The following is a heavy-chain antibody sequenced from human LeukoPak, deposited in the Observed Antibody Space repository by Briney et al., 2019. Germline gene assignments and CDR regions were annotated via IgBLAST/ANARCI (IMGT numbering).Heavy chain of an antibody. V-gene: IGHV1-18*04. Sequence: ASVKVSCKASGYTFTSYGISWVRQAPGQGLEWMGWISAYNGNTNYAQKLQGRVTMTTDTSTSTVYMELSSLRSEDTAVYYCARVGAGGIRSIAAARLAFDYWGQGTLVTVSS. J-gene: IGHJ4*02. CDR2: ISAYNGNT. CDR3: ARVGAGGIRSIAAARLAFDY. D-gene: IGHD6-13*01. CDR1: GYTFTSYG.